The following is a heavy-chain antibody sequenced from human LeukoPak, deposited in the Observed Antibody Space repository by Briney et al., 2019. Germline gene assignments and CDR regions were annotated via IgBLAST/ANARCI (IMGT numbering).Heavy chain of an antibody. D-gene: IGHD1-20*01. V-gene: IGHV4-59*08. CDR1: GGSISSYS. Sequence: TTSETLSLTCTVSGGSISSYSWSWIRQPPGKGLEWIGYIYYSGNTNYNPSLKSRVTISIDTSKNQFSLKLSSVTAADTAVYYCARREHNWNHFDYWGQGTLVTVSS. CDR2: IYYSGNT. J-gene: IGHJ4*02. CDR3: ARREHNWNHFDY.